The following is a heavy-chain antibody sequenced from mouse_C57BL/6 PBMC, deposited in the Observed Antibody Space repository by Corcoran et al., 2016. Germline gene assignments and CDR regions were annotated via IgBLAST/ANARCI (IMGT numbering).Heavy chain of an antibody. Sequence: QVQLQQSGAELVKPGASVKISCKASGYAFSSYWMNWVKQRPGKGLEWIGQIYPGDGDTNYNGKFKGKATLTADKSSSTAYMQLSSMTSEDSAVYFCARELDYYSFSYAMDYCGQGTSVTVSS. J-gene: IGHJ4*01. CDR2: IYPGDGDT. CDR1: GYAFSSYW. D-gene: IGHD2-12*01. CDR3: ARELDYYSFSYAMDY. V-gene: IGHV1-80*01.